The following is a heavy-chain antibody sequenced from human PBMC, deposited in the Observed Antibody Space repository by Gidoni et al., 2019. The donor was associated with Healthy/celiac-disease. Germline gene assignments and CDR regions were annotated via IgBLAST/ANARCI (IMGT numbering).Heavy chain of an antibody. Sequence: EVQLVESGGGLVQPGGSLRPSCAASGFPFSSYIMNWVRQALGKGLEWVSYISSSSSTIYYADSVKGRFTISRDNAKNSLYLQMNSLRDEDTAVYYCARDERAYYYGSGPFDYWGQGTLVTVSS. J-gene: IGHJ4*02. D-gene: IGHD3-10*01. V-gene: IGHV3-48*02. CDR3: ARDERAYYYGSGPFDY. CDR2: ISSSSSTI. CDR1: GFPFSSYI.